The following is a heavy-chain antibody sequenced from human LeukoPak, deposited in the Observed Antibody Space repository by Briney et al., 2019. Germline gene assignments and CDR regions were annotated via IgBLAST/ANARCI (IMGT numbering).Heavy chain of an antibody. CDR3: ARGTFSSSLGHDAFDI. J-gene: IGHJ3*02. Sequence: PSETLSLTCTVSGGSISGSSYYWGWIRQPPGKGLEWIAYIYYSGSTNYKPSLKSRVTISVDTSKNQFSLKLSSVTAADTAVYYCARGTFSSSLGHDAFDIWGQGTMVTVSS. D-gene: IGHD6-13*01. V-gene: IGHV4-61*05. CDR1: GGSISGSSYY. CDR2: IYYSGST.